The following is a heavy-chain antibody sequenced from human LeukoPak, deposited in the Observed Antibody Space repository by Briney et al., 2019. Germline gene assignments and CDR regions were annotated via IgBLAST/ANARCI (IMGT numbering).Heavy chain of an antibody. Sequence: GGTLRLSCAASGFTFSSYAMSWVRQAPGKGLEWVSGLSGPAFSTYYADSVKGRFTISRDNAKNSLYLQMNSLRGEDTAMYYCARDDVTTNGGVIADSRLFDIWGQGTMVTVPS. D-gene: IGHD2-8*02. J-gene: IGHJ3*02. V-gene: IGHV3-23*01. CDR3: ARDDVTTNGGVIADSRLFDI. CDR1: GFTFSSYA. CDR2: LSGPAFST.